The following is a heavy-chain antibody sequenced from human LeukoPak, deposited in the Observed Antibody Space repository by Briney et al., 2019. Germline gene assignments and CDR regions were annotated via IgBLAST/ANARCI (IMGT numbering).Heavy chain of an antibody. CDR1: GFTFSSYA. J-gene: IGHJ3*02. D-gene: IGHD6-6*01. V-gene: IGHV3-30-3*01. CDR3: ARDYHVYSSWDAFDI. Sequence: PGGSLRLSCAASGFTFSSYAMHWVRQAPGKGLEWVAVISYDGSNKYYADSVKGRFTISRDNSKNTLYLQMNSLRAEDTAVYYCARDYHVYSSWDAFDIWGQGTMVTVSS. CDR2: ISYDGSNK.